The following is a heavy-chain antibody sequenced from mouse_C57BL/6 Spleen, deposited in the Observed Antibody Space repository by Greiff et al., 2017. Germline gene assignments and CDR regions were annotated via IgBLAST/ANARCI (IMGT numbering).Heavy chain of an antibody. Sequence: EVQVVESGGGLVKPGGSLKLSCAASGFTFSDYGMHWVRQAPEKGLEWVAYISSGSSTIYYADTVKGRFTISRDNAKNTLFLQRTSLRSEDTAMYYCARGGNYVFDYWGQGTTLTVSS. J-gene: IGHJ2*01. V-gene: IGHV5-17*01. CDR3: ARGGNYVFDY. D-gene: IGHD2-1*01. CDR2: ISSGSSTI. CDR1: GFTFSDYG.